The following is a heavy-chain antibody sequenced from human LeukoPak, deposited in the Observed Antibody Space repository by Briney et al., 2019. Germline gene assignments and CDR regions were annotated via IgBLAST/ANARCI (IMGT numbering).Heavy chain of an antibody. CDR3: AREGGAFRPLDY. V-gene: IGHV4-4*08. J-gene: IGHJ4*02. D-gene: IGHD4/OR15-4a*01. Sequence: PSETLSLTCTVSGGPISDNYWSWIRQPPGKGLEWIAYIHNKGYTNYNPPLKSRVTISLDTSKNQVSLKLTSVTAADTAVYYCAREGGAFRPLDYSGQGTLVTVSS. CDR1: GGPISDNY. CDR2: IHNKGYT.